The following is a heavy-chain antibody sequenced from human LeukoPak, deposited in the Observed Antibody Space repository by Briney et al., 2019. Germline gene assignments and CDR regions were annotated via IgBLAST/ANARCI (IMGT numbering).Heavy chain of an antibody. D-gene: IGHD6-19*01. CDR1: GFTFSNSA. Sequence: GGSLRLSCAASGFTFSNSAIHWVRQAPGKGLEWVSFISSEGEDRNYVESVKGRFIISRDNSKNTMDLQMNSLRPEDTAVYYCARQASALQYYYNYMDVWGKGTTVIVSS. V-gene: IGHV3-30*01. CDR2: ISSEGEDR. CDR3: ARQASALQYYYNYMDV. J-gene: IGHJ6*03.